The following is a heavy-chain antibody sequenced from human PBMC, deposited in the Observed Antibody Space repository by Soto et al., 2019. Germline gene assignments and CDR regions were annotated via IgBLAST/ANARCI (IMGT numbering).Heavy chain of an antibody. CDR3: ARDNLYTRYRSSWYETPTYSCYYGMDV. D-gene: IGHD6-13*01. V-gene: IGHV4-4*01. CDR2: IYHSGST. CDR1: GGSISGSNW. J-gene: IGHJ6*02. Sequence: SETLSLTCAVSGGSISGSNWWWWGRPPGEGGRGWGGEIYHSGSTNYNPSLKSRVTISVAKSKNPSSLKRSSVTAADPAVYCGARDNLYTRYRSSWYETPTYSCYYGMDVWGQGTTVTVSS.